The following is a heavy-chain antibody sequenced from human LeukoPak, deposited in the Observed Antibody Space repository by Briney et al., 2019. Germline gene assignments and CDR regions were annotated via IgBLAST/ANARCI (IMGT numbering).Heavy chain of an antibody. CDR2: IYHSGST. CDR1: GYSISSGYY. V-gene: IGHV4-38-2*01. J-gene: IGHJ4*02. Sequence: PSETLSLTCAVSGYSISSGYYWGWIRQPPGKGLEWIGSIYHSGSTYYNPSLKSRVTISVDTSKNQFSLKLSSVTAADTAVYYCARHFTIFGAAFDYWGQGTLVTVSS. D-gene: IGHD3-3*01. CDR3: ARHFTIFGAAFDY.